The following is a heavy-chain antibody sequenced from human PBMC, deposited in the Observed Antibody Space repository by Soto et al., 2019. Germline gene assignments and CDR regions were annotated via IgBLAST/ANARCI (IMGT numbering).Heavy chain of an antibody. CDR2: IIDSGGYT. CDR1: GFTFSSYA. V-gene: IGHV3-23*01. Sequence: GGSLRLSCAASGFTFSSYAMHWVRQAPGKGLEWVSAIIDSGGYTYYADSVKGRFTISRDNSKNTLYLQMNSLRAEDTALYYCAKETYYYYGMDVWGQGTTVTVSS. J-gene: IGHJ6*02. CDR3: AKETYYYYGMDV.